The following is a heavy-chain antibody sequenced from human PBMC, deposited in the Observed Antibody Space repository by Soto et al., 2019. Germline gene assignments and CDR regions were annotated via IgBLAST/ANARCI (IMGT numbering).Heavy chain of an antibody. CDR3: AKDGPSGQQLLDYYYGMDV. CDR1: GFTFSSYG. J-gene: IGHJ6*02. D-gene: IGHD6-13*01. CDR2: ISYDGSNK. V-gene: IGHV3-30*18. Sequence: PGGSLRLSCAASGFTFSSYGMHWVRQALGKGLEWVAVISYDGSNKYYADSVKGRFTISRDNSKNTLYLQMNSLRAEDTAVYYCAKDGPSGQQLLDYYYGMDVWGQGTTVTVS.